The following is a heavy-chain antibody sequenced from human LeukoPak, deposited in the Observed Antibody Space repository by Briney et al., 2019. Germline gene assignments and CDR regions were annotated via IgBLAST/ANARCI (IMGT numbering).Heavy chain of an antibody. Sequence: PSETLSLTCTVSGGSISSADYHWSWIRQPPGKGLEWIGYIYYSGSTYYNPSLKSRVTISVDTSKNQFSLKLSSVTAADTALYYCARAVVTATHDAFDIWRQGTMVTVSS. CDR2: IYYSGST. J-gene: IGHJ3*02. CDR3: ARAVVTATHDAFDI. D-gene: IGHD2-15*01. V-gene: IGHV4-30-4*08. CDR1: GGSISSADYH.